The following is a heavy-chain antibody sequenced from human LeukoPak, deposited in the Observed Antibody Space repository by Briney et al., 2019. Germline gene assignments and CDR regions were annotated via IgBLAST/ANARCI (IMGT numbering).Heavy chain of an antibody. CDR2: IYYNGST. D-gene: IGHD2/OR15-2a*01. CDR3: AIHVLGSTTRLGP. Sequence: SDTLSLTCTVSGGSINNYYWSWLRQSPGKGLEWIGYIYYNGSTNYNSSFKSRVTISVDTSKNQFSLRLSSVTAADTAVYYCAIHVLGSTTRLGPWGQGTLVTVSS. CDR1: GGSINNYY. V-gene: IGHV4-59*07. J-gene: IGHJ5*02.